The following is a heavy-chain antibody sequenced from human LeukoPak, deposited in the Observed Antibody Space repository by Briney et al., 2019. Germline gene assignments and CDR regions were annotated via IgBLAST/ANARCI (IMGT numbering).Heavy chain of an antibody. CDR1: GFTFSSYG. D-gene: IGHD3-10*01. Sequence: PGGSLRLSCAASGFTFSSYGMHWVRQAPGKGLEWVAVIWYDGSNKYYADSVKGRFTISRDNSKNTLYLQMNSLRAEDTAVYYCARDQGDYYYYGMDVWGQGDHGHRLL. CDR2: IWYDGSNK. CDR3: ARDQGDYYYYGMDV. V-gene: IGHV3-33*01. J-gene: IGHJ6*02.